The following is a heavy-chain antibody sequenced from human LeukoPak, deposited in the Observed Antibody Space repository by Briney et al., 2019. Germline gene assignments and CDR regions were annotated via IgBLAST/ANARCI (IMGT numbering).Heavy chain of an antibody. J-gene: IGHJ3*02. CDR2: INPNNGGT. V-gene: IGHV1-2*06. CDR1: GYTFTASY. D-gene: IGHD3-22*01. CDR3: AGEDNSSGYRPFDI. Sequence: GASVKVSCKASGYTFTASYINWVRQAPGQGLDWMGRINPNNGGTNYAQKFQGRVTMTRDMSMSTAYMELSRLRSDDTAVYYCAGEDNSSGYRPFDIWGQGTMVTVPS.